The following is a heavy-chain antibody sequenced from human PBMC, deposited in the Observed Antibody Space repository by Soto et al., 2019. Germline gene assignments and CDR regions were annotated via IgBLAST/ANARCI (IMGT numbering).Heavy chain of an antibody. V-gene: IGHV3-48*02. CDR3: ARDANDYGYYFDS. CDR1: GFTFSTYS. Sequence: EVQLVESGGGLVQPGGSLRLSCAASGFTFSTYSMNWVRQAPGKGLEWVSYISKSSSTILYADSVKGRFTISRDNAKNSLYLQMNSLRDEDTAVYYCARDANDYGYYFDSWGQATLVTVSS. J-gene: IGHJ4*02. D-gene: IGHD4-17*01. CDR2: ISKSSSTI.